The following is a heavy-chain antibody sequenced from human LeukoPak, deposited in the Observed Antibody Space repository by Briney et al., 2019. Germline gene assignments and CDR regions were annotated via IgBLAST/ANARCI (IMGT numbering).Heavy chain of an antibody. CDR1: GGTFSSYA. CDR3: AREWELRTPDY. CDR2: IIPIFGTA. D-gene: IGHD1-26*01. J-gene: IGHJ4*02. Sequence: VASVRVSCKASGGTFSSYAISWVRQAPGQGLEWMGRIIPIFGTANYAQKLQGRVTMTTDTSTSTAYIELRSLRSDDTAVYYCAREWELRTPDYWGQGPLVTVSS. V-gene: IGHV1-69*05.